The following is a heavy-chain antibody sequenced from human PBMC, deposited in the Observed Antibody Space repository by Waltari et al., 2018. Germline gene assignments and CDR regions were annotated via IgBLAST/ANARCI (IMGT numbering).Heavy chain of an antibody. CDR2: IYSTGST. CDR1: GGSINRYY. J-gene: IGHJ6*02. D-gene: IGHD6-13*01. V-gene: IGHV4-4*07. CDR3: ARGGSSSWYLSYYYYGMDL. Sequence: QVQLQESGPGLVRPSETLSLTCTVSGGSINRYYWSWIRQPAGKGLEWIGRIYSTGSTNYNPSLSSRVNMSVDTSNNQFSRKLNAVTAAETAVYYCARGGSSSWYLSYYYYGMDLWGQGTTVTVSS.